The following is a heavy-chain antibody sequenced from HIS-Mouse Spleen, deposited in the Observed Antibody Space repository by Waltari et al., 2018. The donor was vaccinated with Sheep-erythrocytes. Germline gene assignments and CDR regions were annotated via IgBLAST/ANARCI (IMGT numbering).Heavy chain of an antibody. CDR3: APWGDAFDI. Sequence: EVQLVESGGGLVKPGGSLILSCAASGFTFSSYGMNWVRQAPGKGLEWVSSISSSSSYIYYADSVKGRFTISRDNAKNSLYLQMNSLRAEDTAVYYCAPWGDAFDIWGQGTMVTVSS. D-gene: IGHD7-27*01. J-gene: IGHJ3*02. V-gene: IGHV3-21*01. CDR1: GFTFSSYG. CDR2: ISSSSSYI.